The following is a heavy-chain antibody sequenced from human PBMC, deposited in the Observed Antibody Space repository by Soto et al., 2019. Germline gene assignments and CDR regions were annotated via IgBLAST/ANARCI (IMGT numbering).Heavy chain of an antibody. J-gene: IGHJ6*02. CDR3: ARVIGYCSSTSCYDHYYYGMDV. V-gene: IGHV3-23*01. CDR1: GFTFSTYA. Sequence: PGGSLRLSCAASGFTFSTYAMAWVRQAPGKGLEWVSGVSASGLNTDYADPVKGRFNISRDNSKNTVYLQMNSLRAEDTAVYYCARVIGYCSSTSCYDHYYYGMDVWGQGTTVTVSS. CDR2: VSASGLNT. D-gene: IGHD2-2*01.